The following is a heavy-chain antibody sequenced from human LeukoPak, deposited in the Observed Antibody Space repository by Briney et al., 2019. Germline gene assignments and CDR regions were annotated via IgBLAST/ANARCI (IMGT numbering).Heavy chain of an antibody. CDR3: ARGWELLSPFYY. D-gene: IGHD1-26*01. Sequence: GGSLRLSCTACGFTLCDYAMQWVRQARGKGLEYFSAITRNVHSTYYANSVKRRFTISTDNSKNSLYLQMGSLRAEDMAVYYCARGWELLSPFYYWGQGTLVTVSS. J-gene: IGHJ4*02. V-gene: IGHV3-64*01. CDR2: ITRNVHST. CDR1: GFTLCDYA.